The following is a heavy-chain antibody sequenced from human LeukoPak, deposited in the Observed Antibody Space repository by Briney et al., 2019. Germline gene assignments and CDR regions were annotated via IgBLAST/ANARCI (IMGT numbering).Heavy chain of an antibody. Sequence: SGGSLRLSCAASGFTFSSYSMNWVRQAPGKGLEWISYISRGGTTTHYADSVRGRFTISRDDATNSLYLQMNSLRAEDTAVYYCAKEVTPESSGFDAFDIWGQGTMVTISS. D-gene: IGHD3-22*01. CDR2: ISRGGTTT. CDR1: GFTFSSYS. V-gene: IGHV3-48*04. J-gene: IGHJ3*02. CDR3: AKEVTPESSGFDAFDI.